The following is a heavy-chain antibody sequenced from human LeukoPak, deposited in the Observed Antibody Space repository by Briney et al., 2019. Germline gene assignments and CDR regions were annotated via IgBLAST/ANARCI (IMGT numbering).Heavy chain of an antibody. CDR3: ALTDIHDFWSAPRWFDP. Sequence: PGGSLSLPCPPSRFSFNHYYMCWLGQAPANAMEWVAYISSSGSTIYYSDSVKGRFTISRDDAKNSLYLQMNSLRAEDTAVYYCALTDIHDFWSAPRWFDPWGQETLVTDSS. CDR2: ISSSGSTI. D-gene: IGHD3-3*01. V-gene: IGHV3-11*04. CDR1: RFSFNHYY. J-gene: IGHJ5*02.